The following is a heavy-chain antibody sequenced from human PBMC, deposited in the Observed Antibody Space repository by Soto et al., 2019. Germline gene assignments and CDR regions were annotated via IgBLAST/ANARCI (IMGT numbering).Heavy chain of an antibody. CDR1: GGTFSSYA. D-gene: IGHD5-12*01. J-gene: IGHJ4*02. V-gene: IGHV1-69*01. CDR2: INPIFGTA. CDR3: ARERDGYNVFYFDY. Sequence: QVQLVQSGAEVKKPGSSVKVSCKASGGTFSSYAISWVRQAPGQGPEWMGGINPIFGTANYAHKFQGRVTITADESTSTAYMELSSLRSEDTAVYDCARERDGYNVFYFDYWGQGTLVTVSS.